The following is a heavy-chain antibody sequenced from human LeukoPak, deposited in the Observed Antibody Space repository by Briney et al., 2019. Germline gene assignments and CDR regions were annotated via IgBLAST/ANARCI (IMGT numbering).Heavy chain of an antibody. V-gene: IGHV1-69*05. CDR2: IIPIFGTA. CDR1: GGTFSSYA. J-gene: IGHJ6*03. CDR3: ARGEYSSSWLHYYYYYMDV. D-gene: IGHD6-13*01. Sequence: GASVKVFCKASGGTFSSYAISWVRQAPGQGLEWMGGIIPIFGTANYAQKFQGRVTITTDESTSTAYMELSSLRSEDTAVYYCARGEYSSSWLHYYYYYMDVWGKGTTVTVSS.